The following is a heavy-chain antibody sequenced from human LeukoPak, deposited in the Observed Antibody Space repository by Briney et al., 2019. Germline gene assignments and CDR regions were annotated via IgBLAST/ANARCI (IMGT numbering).Heavy chain of an antibody. CDR2: IYYSGST. Sequence: SETLSLTCTVSGDSISSSSYYWGWIRQPPGKGLEWIGSIYYSGSTYYNPSLKSRVTISVDTSKNQFSLKLSSVTAADTAVYYCARVRYYGSGSYPDYWGQGTLVTVSS. D-gene: IGHD3-10*01. V-gene: IGHV4-39*07. CDR1: GDSISSSSYY. CDR3: ARVRYYGSGSYPDY. J-gene: IGHJ4*02.